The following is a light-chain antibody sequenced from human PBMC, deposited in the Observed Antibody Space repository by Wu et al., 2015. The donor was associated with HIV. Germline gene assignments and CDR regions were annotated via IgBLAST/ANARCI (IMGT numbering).Light chain of an antibody. CDR3: QQRSSWPLT. J-gene: IGKJ4*01. Sequence: DIVLTQSPATLSLSPGERATLSCRSSHNIKNYLAWYQQKPGQAPRLLIYDTLNRATGIPARFSGSGSGTDFTLTISSLEPEDFAVYYCQQRSSWPLTFGGGTKVEIK. V-gene: IGKV3-11*01. CDR2: DTL. CDR1: HNIKNY.